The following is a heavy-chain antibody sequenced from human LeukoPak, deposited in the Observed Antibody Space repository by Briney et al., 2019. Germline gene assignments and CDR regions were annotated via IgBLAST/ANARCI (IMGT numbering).Heavy chain of an antibody. CDR2: IYYSGRT. CDR1: GGSISRYY. CDR3: ARHRGLVYFDY. Sequence: PSETLSLTCTVSGGSISRYYWSWIPQPPGKGREWIGYIYYSGRTNYNPSLKSRVTISVDTSKNQFSLKLSSVTAADTAVYYCARHRGLVYFDYWGQGTLVTVSS. V-gene: IGHV4-59*08. J-gene: IGHJ4*02. D-gene: IGHD6-19*01.